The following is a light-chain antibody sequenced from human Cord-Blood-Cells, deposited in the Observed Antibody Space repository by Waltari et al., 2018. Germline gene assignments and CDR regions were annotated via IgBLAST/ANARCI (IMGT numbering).Light chain of an antibody. V-gene: IGLV2-23*01. CDR1: SSDVGSYNL. CDR2: EGS. CDR3: CSYAGSSTYV. Sequence: QSALTQPASVSGSPGQSITISCTGTSSDVGSYNLVSWYQQHPGKAPKLMIYEGSKRHAGVYNRFSGSKSRNTASLTISGRQAEDEADYYCCSYAGSSTYVFGTGTKVTVL. J-gene: IGLJ1*01.